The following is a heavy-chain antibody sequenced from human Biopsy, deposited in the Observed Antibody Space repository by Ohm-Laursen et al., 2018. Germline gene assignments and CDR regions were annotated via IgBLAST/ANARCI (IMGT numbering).Heavy chain of an antibody. CDR1: GFSFSSYG. J-gene: IGHJ2*01. D-gene: IGHD6-19*01. CDR3: ARGLSSGWYGYFDV. V-gene: IGHV3-33*04. CDR2: IWYDGTNE. Sequence: SLRLSCLASGFSFSSYGMHWVRQAPGKGLEWISLIWYDGTNEDYADSVKGRFTISRDNSKNTLYLQINTLTLEDTAFYYCARGLSSGWYGYFDVWGRGTLVTVSS.